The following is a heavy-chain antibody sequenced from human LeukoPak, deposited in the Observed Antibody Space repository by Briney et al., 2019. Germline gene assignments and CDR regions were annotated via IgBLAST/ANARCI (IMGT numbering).Heavy chain of an antibody. J-gene: IGHJ4*02. V-gene: IGHV3-30*04. CDR1: GFTFTNYG. Sequence: PGGSLRLSCVVSGFTFTNYGMHWVRQAPGKGLDWVESIAYDGSNENYAESVKGRFTISRDNSKNTLFLQLNSLRAEDTAVYYCARPSGSVTIFGVVDYFDYWGQGSLVTVSS. CDR3: ARPSGSVTIFGVVDYFDY. D-gene: IGHD3-3*01. CDR2: IAYDGSNE.